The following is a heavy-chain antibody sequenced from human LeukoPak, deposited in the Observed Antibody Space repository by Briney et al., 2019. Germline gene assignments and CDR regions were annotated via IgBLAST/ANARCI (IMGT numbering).Heavy chain of an antibody. Sequence: QAGGSLRLSCAASGFTFDDYGMSWVRQAPGKGLEWVSGINWNGGSTGYADSVKGRFTISRDNAKNSLYLQMNSLRAEDTALYYCARVGRKANYYYMDVWGKGTTVTVSS. CDR1: GFTFDDYG. CDR3: ARVGRKANYYYMDV. V-gene: IGHV3-20*04. CDR2: INWNGGST. J-gene: IGHJ6*03.